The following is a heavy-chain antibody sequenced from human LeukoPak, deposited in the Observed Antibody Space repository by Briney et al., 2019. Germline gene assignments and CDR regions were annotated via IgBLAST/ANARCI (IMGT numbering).Heavy chain of an antibody. D-gene: IGHD4-17*01. CDR2: MNPNSGNT. CDR1: VYTFTSYD. Sequence: ASVKVSCNASVYTFTSYDINWVRQATGQGLEWMGWMNPNSGNTGYAQKSQGRVTMTRNTSISTAYMELSSLRSEDTAVYYCARINDYGDSDFDYWGQGTLVTVSS. CDR3: ARINDYGDSDFDY. J-gene: IGHJ4*02. V-gene: IGHV1-8*01.